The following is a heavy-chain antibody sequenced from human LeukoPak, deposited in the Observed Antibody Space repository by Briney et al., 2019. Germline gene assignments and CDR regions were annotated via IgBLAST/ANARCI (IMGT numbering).Heavy chain of an antibody. V-gene: IGHV3-48*01. CDR2: ISSSSSTI. Sequence: GGSLRLSCAASGFTFSSYSMNWVRQAPGKGLEWVSYISSSSSTIYYADSVKGRFTISRDNAKNSLYLQMNSLRAEDTAVYYCARGVYSSSVGNYYYYMDVWGKGTTVTVSS. CDR1: GFTFSSYS. J-gene: IGHJ6*03. CDR3: ARGVYSSSVGNYYYYMDV. D-gene: IGHD6-13*01.